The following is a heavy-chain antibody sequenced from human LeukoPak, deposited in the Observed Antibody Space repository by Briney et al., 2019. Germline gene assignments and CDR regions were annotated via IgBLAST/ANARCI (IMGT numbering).Heavy chain of an antibody. V-gene: IGHV3-23*01. Sequence: GGSLRLSCTTPKFNFRNYGLTWVRQTPGKGLEWVSSINGNGDNTQYAASVQGRFTIFRDNSMNTLYLQMNSLRGEDTAVYYWAKDPNGEYIGAFDIWGQGTMVTVSS. CDR3: AKDPNGEYIGAFDI. D-gene: IGHD5-12*01. CDR2: INGNGDNT. CDR1: KFNFRNYG. J-gene: IGHJ3*02.